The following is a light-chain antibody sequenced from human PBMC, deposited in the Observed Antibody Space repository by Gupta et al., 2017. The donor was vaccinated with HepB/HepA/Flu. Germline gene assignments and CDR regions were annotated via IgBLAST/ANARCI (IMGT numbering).Light chain of an antibody. CDR2: KAS. CDR1: QNILTW. J-gene: IGKJ1*01. Sequence: DIQMTQSPSILSASVGDRVTITCRASQNILTWLAWYQQKPGKAPRLLIYKASNLESGVPSRFSGSGSGTEFTLTISSLQPDDFAIYFCQQYDRSPGTFGLGTKVEIK. V-gene: IGKV1-5*03. CDR3: QQYDRSPGT.